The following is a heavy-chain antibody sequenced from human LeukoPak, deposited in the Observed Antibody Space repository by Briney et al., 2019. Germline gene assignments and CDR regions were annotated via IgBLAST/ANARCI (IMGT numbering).Heavy chain of an antibody. CDR2: ISSRSTTI. J-gene: IGHJ4*02. CDR3: GKGSLAVPATPLDF. V-gene: IGHV3-11*01. Sequence: PGGSVRLSCTASGFDFSNSFMSWIRQAPGKGLEWISYISSRSTTIYYADSVKGRFTISRDNAKNTVYQQMNNLRVDDTAVFYCGKGSLAVPATPLDFWGQGSLVTVSS. D-gene: IGHD2-15*01. CDR1: GFDFSNSF.